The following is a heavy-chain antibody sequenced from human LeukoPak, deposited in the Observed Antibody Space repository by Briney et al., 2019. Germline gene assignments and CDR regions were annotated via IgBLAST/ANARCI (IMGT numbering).Heavy chain of an antibody. D-gene: IGHD6-19*01. Sequence: GRSLRLSCAASGFTFSSYSMNWVRQAPGKGLEWVSSISTSSSYIYYADSVKGRFTISRDNSKNTLYLQMNSLRAEDTAVYYCAKLYSSGWGNVFDIWGQGTMVTVSS. CDR2: ISTSSSYI. CDR1: GFTFSSYS. J-gene: IGHJ3*02. V-gene: IGHV3-21*01. CDR3: AKLYSSGWGNVFDI.